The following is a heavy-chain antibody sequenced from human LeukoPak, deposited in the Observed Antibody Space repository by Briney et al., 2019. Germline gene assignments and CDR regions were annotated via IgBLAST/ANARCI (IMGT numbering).Heavy chain of an antibody. CDR1: GGSISSYY. J-gene: IGHJ4*02. D-gene: IGHD3-22*01. CDR2: IYYSGST. Sequence: SETLSLTCTVSGGSISSYYWSSIRQPPGKGLEWIGYIYYSGSTNYNPSLKSRVTISVDTSKNQFSLKLSSVTAADTAVYYCARAPYDSGGYYDYYFDYWGQGTLVTVSS. CDR3: ARAPYDSGGYYDYYFDY. V-gene: IGHV4-59*08.